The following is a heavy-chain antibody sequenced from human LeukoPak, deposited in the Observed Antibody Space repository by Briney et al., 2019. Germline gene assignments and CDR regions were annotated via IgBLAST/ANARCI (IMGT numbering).Heavy chain of an antibody. CDR1: DDSISSSRYH. CDR3: ARGYCSGGSCYSYYYYNYMGV. Sequence: SETLSLTCTVSDDSISSSRYHWGWIRQPPGKGLEWIGNVYYSGSTYYNPSLKSRVTISVDTAKNQFSLKLSSVTAADTAVYYCARGYCSGGSCYSYYYYNYMGVWGKGTTVTVSS. J-gene: IGHJ6*03. D-gene: IGHD2-15*01. V-gene: IGHV4-39*07. CDR2: VYYSGST.